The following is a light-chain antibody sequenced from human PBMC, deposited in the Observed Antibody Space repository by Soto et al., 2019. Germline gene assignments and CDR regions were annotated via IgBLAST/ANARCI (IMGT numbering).Light chain of an antibody. Sequence: QSALTQPASVSGSPGQSITISCTGTSSDVGGHNYVSWYQQHPGKAPKFMIYDVNNRPSGVSNRFSGSKSGNTASLTISGLQAEDEADYYCCSYTTSNTRQIVFGTGTKVTVL. J-gene: IGLJ1*01. CDR1: SSDVGGHNY. CDR3: CSYTTSNTRQIV. CDR2: DVN. V-gene: IGLV2-14*01.